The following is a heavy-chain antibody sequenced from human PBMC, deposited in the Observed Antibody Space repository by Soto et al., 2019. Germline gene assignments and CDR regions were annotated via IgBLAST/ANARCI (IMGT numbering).Heavy chain of an antibody. CDR3: AKVDTAMAGEFDY. D-gene: IGHD5-18*01. J-gene: IGHJ4*02. Sequence: HRGGSLRLSCAASGFTFSSYGMHWVRQAPGKGLEWVAVISYDGSNKYYADSVKGRFTISRDNSKNTLYLQMNSLRAEDTAVYYCAKVDTAMAGEFDYWGQGTLVTVSS. V-gene: IGHV3-30*18. CDR2: ISYDGSNK. CDR1: GFTFSSYG.